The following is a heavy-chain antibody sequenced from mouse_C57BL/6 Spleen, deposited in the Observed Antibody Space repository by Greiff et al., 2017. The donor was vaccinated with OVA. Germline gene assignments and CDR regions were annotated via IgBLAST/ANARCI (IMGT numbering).Heavy chain of an antibody. CDR2: INPNNGGT. CDR3: ARGWEVAY. D-gene: IGHD4-1*01. V-gene: IGHV1-26*01. Sequence: EVKLQQSGPELVKPGASVKISCKASGYTFTDYYMNWVKQSHGKSLEWIGDINPNNGGTSYNQKFKGKATLTVDKSSSTAYMELRSLTSEDSAVYYCARGWEVAYWGQGTLVTVSA. CDR1: GYTFTDYY. J-gene: IGHJ3*01.